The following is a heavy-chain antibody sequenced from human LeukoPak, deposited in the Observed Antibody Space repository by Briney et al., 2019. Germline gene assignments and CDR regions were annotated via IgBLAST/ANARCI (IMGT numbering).Heavy chain of an antibody. V-gene: IGHV3-11*01. CDR2: ISSSGSSL. CDR1: GFNFSDYY. J-gene: IGHJ4*02. CDR3: ARDGGQWLVPQYFDY. Sequence: RAGGSLRLSCAASGFNFSDYYMSWIRQSPGKGLEWISYISSSGSSLYYVDSVRGRFTISRDNAKNSLYLQMNSLRAEDTAVYYCARDGGQWLVPQYFDYWGQGTLVTVSS. D-gene: IGHD6-19*01.